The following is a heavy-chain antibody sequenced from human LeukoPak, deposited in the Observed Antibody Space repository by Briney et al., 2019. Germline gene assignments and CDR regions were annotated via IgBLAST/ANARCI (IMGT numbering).Heavy chain of an antibody. Sequence: GGSLRLSCAASGFTFSSYAMHWVRQAPGKGLEWVAVISYDGSNKYYADSVKGRFTISRDNSKNTLYLQMNSLRAEDTAVYYCAKVAAAGVDDYWGQGTLVTVSS. CDR3: AKVAAAGVDDY. CDR1: GFTFSSYA. V-gene: IGHV3-30-3*01. CDR2: ISYDGSNK. J-gene: IGHJ4*02. D-gene: IGHD6-13*01.